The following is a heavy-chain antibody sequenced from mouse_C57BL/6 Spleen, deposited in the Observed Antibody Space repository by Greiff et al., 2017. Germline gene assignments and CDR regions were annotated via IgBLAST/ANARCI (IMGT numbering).Heavy chain of an antibody. CDR3: ARGAQGYGYLDY. J-gene: IGHJ2*01. CDR1: GFTFSSYA. CDR2: ISDGGSYT. Sequence: EVQVVESGGGLVKPGGSLKLSCAASGFTFSSYAMSWVRQTPEKRLEWVATISDGGSYTYYPDNVKGRFTISRDNAKNNLYLQMSHLKSEDTAMYYCARGAQGYGYLDYWGQGTTLTVSS. D-gene: IGHD1-1*02. V-gene: IGHV5-4*01.